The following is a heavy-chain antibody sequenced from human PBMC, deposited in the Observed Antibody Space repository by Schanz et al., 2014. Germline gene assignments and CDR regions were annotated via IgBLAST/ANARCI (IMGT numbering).Heavy chain of an antibody. D-gene: IGHD3-10*01. CDR1: TFTFDHYA. J-gene: IGHJ3*02. Sequence: EVQLVESGGGLVQPGGSLRLSCSASTFTFDHYAMTWVRQAPGKGLEWVAAVSSRSDEIKYADSVRGRFTISRDNFKGALYLQMSSLRAEDTAVYYCAKGRFGELSAFDIWGQGTMVTVSS. CDR3: AKGRFGELSAFDI. CDR2: VSSRSDEI. V-gene: IGHV3-23*04.